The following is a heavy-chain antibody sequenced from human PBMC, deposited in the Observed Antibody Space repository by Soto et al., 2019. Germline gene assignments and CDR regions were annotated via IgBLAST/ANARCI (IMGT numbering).Heavy chain of an antibody. Sequence: GGSLRLSCAASGFTFSSYAMHWVRQAPGKGLEWVAVISYDGSNKYYADSVKGRFTISRDNSKNTLYLQMNSLRAEDTAVYYCANGYSSGWTLYDYWGQGTLVTVSS. V-gene: IGHV3-30-3*01. CDR2: ISYDGSNK. D-gene: IGHD6-19*01. CDR1: GFTFSSYA. CDR3: ANGYSSGWTLYDY. J-gene: IGHJ4*02.